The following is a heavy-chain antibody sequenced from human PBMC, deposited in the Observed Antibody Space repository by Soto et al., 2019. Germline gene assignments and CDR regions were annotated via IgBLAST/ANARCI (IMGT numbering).Heavy chain of an antibody. D-gene: IGHD3-3*01. CDR1: GGSISSSSYY. J-gene: IGHJ6*02. Sequence: SETLSLTCTVSGGSISSSSYYWGWIRQPPGKGLEWIGSIYYSGSTYYNPSLKSRVTISVDTSKNQFSLKLSSVTAADTAVYYCASQDYDFWSGYYRDYYYYGMDVWGQGTTVTVSS. CDR3: ASQDYDFWSGYYRDYYYYGMDV. V-gene: IGHV4-39*01. CDR2: IYYSGST.